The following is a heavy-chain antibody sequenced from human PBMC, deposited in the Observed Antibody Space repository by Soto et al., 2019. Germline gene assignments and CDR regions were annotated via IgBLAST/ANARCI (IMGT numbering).Heavy chain of an antibody. D-gene: IGHD5-12*01. CDR1: GFTFSTYA. V-gene: IGHV3-23*01. CDR3: VKDREVATTRTVHFDY. CDR2: ISGRGGDT. J-gene: IGHJ4*02. Sequence: EVQLLESGGGLVQPGGSLRLSCAASGFTFSTYAMNWVRQAPGKGLEWVSVISGRGGDTYYADSVKGRFTISRDNSKNTLNVQMNSLRVEDTAVYYCVKDREVATTRTVHFDYWGQGTLVTVSS.